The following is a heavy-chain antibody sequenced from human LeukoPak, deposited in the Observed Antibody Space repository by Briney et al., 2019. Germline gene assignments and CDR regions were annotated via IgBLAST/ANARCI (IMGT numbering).Heavy chain of an antibody. CDR2: IVGNGGGI. J-gene: IGHJ4*02. D-gene: IGHD2-15*01. CDR1: GFTFSTYA. V-gene: IGHV3-23*01. Sequence: GGSLRLSCAASGFTFSTYAMDWVRKAPGKGLEWVSVIVGNGGGIQYADSVKGRFRISRDNAKNMLYLQMDSLRAEDTAVYYCAKDRIPDGRYSIDFWGQGTLVTVSS. CDR3: AKDRIPDGRYSIDF.